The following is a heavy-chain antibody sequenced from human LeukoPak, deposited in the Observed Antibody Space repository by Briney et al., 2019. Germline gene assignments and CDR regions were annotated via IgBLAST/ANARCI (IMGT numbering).Heavy chain of an antibody. CDR1: GYTFTDYY. D-gene: IGHD4-11*01. CDR2: INPNNGET. J-gene: IGHJ4*02. Sequence: ASVTVSLKTSGYTFTDYYIHRVRQAPGQGLEWMGWINPNNGETNSAQKFQGRVTMTGDTSISTAYMELRRVTSDDTAVYYCARDRDYSNTERGFDYWGQGTLVTVSS. CDR3: ARDRDYSNTERGFDY. V-gene: IGHV1-2*02.